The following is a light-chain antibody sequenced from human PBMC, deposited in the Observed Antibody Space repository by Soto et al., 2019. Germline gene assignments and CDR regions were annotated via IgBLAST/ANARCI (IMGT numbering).Light chain of an antibody. V-gene: IGKV3D-15*01. CDR1: QSVDRN. Sequence: EIVMTQSPGTLSVSTEEGATLSCRASQSVDRNLAWYQQKPGQAPRLLIYGASTRPTGIPDRFSGSGSGTEFSLTISSLEPEDFAVYYCQQRNKWPPVTFGGGTKGDIK. CDR3: QQRNKWPPVT. CDR2: GAS. J-gene: IGKJ4*01.